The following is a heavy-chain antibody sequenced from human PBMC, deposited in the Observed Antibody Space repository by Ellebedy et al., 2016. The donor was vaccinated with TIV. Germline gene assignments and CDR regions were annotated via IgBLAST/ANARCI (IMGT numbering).Heavy chain of an antibody. CDR1: GFTFSSYG. V-gene: IGHV3-30*02. D-gene: IGHD4-17*01. Sequence: PGGSLRLSCAASGFTFSSYGIHWVRRAPVKGLEWVAAIGYDGSKKSYADSVKGRITISRDNSKNTVDLQMNSLRAEDTAVYYCAKRAKISSHGLDIWGQGTMVTVSS. J-gene: IGHJ3*02. CDR2: IGYDGSKK. CDR3: AKRAKISSHGLDI.